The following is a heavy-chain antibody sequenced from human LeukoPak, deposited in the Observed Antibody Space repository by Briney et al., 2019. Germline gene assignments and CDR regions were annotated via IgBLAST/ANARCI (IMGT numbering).Heavy chain of an antibody. V-gene: IGHV1-69*02. CDR3: ARGGKVTSPSAFDY. J-gene: IGHJ4*02. Sequence: SVKVSCTASGGTFSSYTISWVRQAPGQGLEWMGRIIPILGIANYAQKFQGRVTITADKSTSTAYLELSSLRSGDTAVYYCARGGKVTSPSAFDYWGEGTLVTVSS. D-gene: IGHD4-17*01. CDR2: IIPILGIA. CDR1: GGTFSSYT.